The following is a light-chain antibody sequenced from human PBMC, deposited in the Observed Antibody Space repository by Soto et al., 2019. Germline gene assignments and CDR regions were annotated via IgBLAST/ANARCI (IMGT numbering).Light chain of an antibody. Sequence: QSVMTQPPSVSAAPGQKVTISCSGSSSNIGGNSVSWYQQLPGTAPKLLISDDNKRPSGIPDRFSGSKSGTSATLGITGFQTGDEADYYCGSWDSSLSAYVFGPGTKLTVL. V-gene: IGLV1-51*01. J-gene: IGLJ1*01. CDR3: GSWDSSLSAYV. CDR2: DDN. CDR1: SSNIGGNS.